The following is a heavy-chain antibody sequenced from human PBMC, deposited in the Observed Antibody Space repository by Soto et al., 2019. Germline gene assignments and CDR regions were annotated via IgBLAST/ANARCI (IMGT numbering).Heavy chain of an antibody. CDR2: IYYSGST. J-gene: IGHJ6*02. V-gene: IGHV4-61*01. Sequence: TLSLTCTVSGGSVSSGSYYWSWIRQPPGKGLEWIGYIYYSGSTNYNPSLKSRVTISVDTSKNQFSLKLSSVTAADTAVYYCAREGIYCSSTSCYHYYYYYGMDVWGQGTTVTVSS. CDR3: AREGIYCSSTSCYHYYYYYGMDV. CDR1: GGSVSSGSYY. D-gene: IGHD2-2*01.